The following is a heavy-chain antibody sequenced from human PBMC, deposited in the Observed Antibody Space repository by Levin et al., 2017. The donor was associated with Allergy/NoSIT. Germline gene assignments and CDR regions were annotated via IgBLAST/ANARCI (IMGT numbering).Heavy chain of an antibody. D-gene: IGHD3-9*01. CDR3: ARGVNFDWLMFTGWYFDL. V-gene: IGHV4-31*03. Sequence: SQTLSLTCTVSGGSISSGGYYWSWIRQHPGKGLEWIGYIYYSGSTYYNPSLKSRVTISVDTSKNQFSLKLSSVTAADTAVYYCARGVNFDWLMFTGWYFDLWGRGTLVTVSS. CDR2: IYYSGST. J-gene: IGHJ2*01. CDR1: GGSISSGGYY.